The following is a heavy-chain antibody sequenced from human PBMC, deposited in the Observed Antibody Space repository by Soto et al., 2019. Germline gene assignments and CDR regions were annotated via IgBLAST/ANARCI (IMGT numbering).Heavy chain of an antibody. V-gene: IGHV4-59*01. CDR1: GGSISSYY. D-gene: IGHD3-22*01. J-gene: IGHJ5*02. CDR3: AGSTYYYDSSGYYPFDP. Sequence: KASETLSLTCTVSGGSISSYYWSWIRQPPGKGLEWIGYIYYSGSTNYNPSLKSRVTISVDTSKNQFSLKLSSVTAADTAVYYCAGSTYYYDSSGYYPFDPWGQGTLVTVSS. CDR2: IYYSGST.